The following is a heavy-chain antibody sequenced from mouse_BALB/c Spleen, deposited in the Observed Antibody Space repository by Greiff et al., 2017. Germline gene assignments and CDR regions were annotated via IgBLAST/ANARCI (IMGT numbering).Heavy chain of an antibody. CDR2: ISSGGSYT. D-gene: IGHD1-1*01. V-gene: IGHV5-6*01. CDR1: GFTFSSYG. J-gene: IGHJ1*01. Sequence: EVHLVESGGDLVKPGGSLKLSCAASGFTFSSYGMSWVRQTPDKRLEWVATISSGGSYTYYPDSVKGRFTISRDNAKNTLYLQMSSLKSEDTAMYYCARHWGTTSPYWYFDVWGAGTTVTVSS. CDR3: ARHWGTTSPYWYFDV.